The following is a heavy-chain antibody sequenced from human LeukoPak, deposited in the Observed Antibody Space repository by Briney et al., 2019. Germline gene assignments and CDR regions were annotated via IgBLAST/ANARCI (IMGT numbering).Heavy chain of an antibody. CDR3: ARRRGSSSWYMTYFDY. J-gene: IGHJ4*02. Sequence: SETLSLTCTVSGGSISSYYWSWIRQPPGKGLEWIGYIYYRGSTNYNPYLKSRVTISVDTSKNQFSMKLSSVTAADTAVYYCARRRGSSSWYMTYFDYWGQGTLVTVST. CDR2: IYYRGST. V-gene: IGHV4-59*08. D-gene: IGHD6-13*01. CDR1: GGSISSYY.